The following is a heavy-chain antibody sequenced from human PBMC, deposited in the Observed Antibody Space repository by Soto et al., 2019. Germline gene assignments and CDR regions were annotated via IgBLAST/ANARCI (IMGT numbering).Heavy chain of an antibody. Sequence: EVQLVESGGGLVNPGGSLRLSCAASGFTFSNSIINWVRQAPGQGLEWVSSISGSSDFLYYADSVKGRFTISRDTATNSLYLQMNSLRAEDTAVYYCATSTWYAFDIWGQGTMVTVSS. D-gene: IGHD6-13*01. J-gene: IGHJ3*02. CDR2: ISGSSDFL. CDR1: GFTFSNSI. CDR3: ATSTWYAFDI. V-gene: IGHV3-21*01.